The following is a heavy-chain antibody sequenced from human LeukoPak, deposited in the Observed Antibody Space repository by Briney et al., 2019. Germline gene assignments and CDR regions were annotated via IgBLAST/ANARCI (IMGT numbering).Heavy chain of an antibody. D-gene: IGHD6-13*01. CDR1: GFTFNTYA. J-gene: IGHJ4*02. CDR3: AKARAGDITAAFNY. Sequence: GGSLKLSCAASGFTFNTYAMSWVRQAPGKGLEWVSGITSGANTYYADSVKGRFTISRDNSENTLNLQMNSLRAEDTAIYYCAKARAGDITAAFNYWGQGTLVTVSS. CDR2: ITSGANT. V-gene: IGHV3-23*01.